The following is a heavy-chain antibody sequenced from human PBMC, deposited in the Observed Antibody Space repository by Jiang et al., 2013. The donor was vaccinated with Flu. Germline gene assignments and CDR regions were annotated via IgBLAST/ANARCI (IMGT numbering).Heavy chain of an antibody. V-gene: IGHV1-8*01. CDR3: ARVEWRRTPRFDY. CDR1: GYTFTSYD. D-gene: IGHD3-3*01. Sequence: SVKVSCKASGYTFTSYDINWVRQATGQGLEWMGWMNPNSGNTGYAQKFQGRVTMTRNTSISTAYMELSSLRSEDTAVYYCARVEWRRTPRFDYWGQGTLVTVSS. J-gene: IGHJ4*02. CDR2: MNPNSGNT.